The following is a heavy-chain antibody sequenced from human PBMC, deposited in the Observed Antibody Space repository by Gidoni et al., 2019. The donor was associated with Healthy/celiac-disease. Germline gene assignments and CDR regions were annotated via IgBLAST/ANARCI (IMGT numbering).Heavy chain of an antibody. Sequence: QVQLQQLGAGLLKPSETLSLTCAVDGGSFSGYYWSWIRQPQGTGLEWICEINHSGSTKYTPSIKSRGTISVDTSKTQFSLKLSSVPAADTAVYYCAIGKSVTRRYYYYGMDVWGQGTTVTVSS. CDR3: AIGKSVTRRYYYYGMDV. CDR2: INHSGST. J-gene: IGHJ6*02. CDR1: GGSFSGYY. V-gene: IGHV4-34*01. D-gene: IGHD4-4*01.